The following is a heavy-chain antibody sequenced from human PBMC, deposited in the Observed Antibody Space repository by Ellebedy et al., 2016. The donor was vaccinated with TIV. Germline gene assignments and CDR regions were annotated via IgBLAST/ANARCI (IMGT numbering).Heavy chain of an antibody. CDR3: ARPYYDFWSGYYTNAHFDY. D-gene: IGHD3-3*01. J-gene: IGHJ4*02. Sequence: ASVKVSCKASGYTFTSYGISWVRQAPGQGLEWMGWISAYNGNTNYAQKLQGRVTMTTDTSTSPAYMELRSLRSDDTAVYYCARPYYDFWSGYYTNAHFDYWGQGTLVTVSS. CDR1: GYTFTSYG. CDR2: ISAYNGNT. V-gene: IGHV1-18*04.